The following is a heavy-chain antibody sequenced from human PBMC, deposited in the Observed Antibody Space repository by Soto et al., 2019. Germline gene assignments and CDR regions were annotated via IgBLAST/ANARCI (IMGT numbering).Heavy chain of an antibody. CDR2: INANTGDT. V-gene: IGHV1-2*02. Sequence: GASVKVSCNACGYTFIGYYMHWVRQAPGQGLEWMGWINANTGDTNYAQNFQGRVTMTRDTSISTAYMELSRLRSDDTALYYCASSLKAWGDPWGRGTLVTVSS. D-gene: IGHD3-16*01. J-gene: IGHJ2*01. CDR1: GYTFIGYY. CDR3: ASSLKAWGDP.